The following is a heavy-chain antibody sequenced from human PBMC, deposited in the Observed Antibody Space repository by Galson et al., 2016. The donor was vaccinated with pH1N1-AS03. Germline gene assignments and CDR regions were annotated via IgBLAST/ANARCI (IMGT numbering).Heavy chain of an antibody. CDR2: INAGNGDT. J-gene: IGHJ4*02. Sequence: SVKVSCKASGYTFTSYAMHWVRQAPGQGLEWMGWINAGNGDTKYSQKFQGRVTITRDTSASMAYMGLSSLRSEDTAVCYCARSDYGDYVDYWGQGTLVTVSS. CDR3: ARSDYGDYVDY. V-gene: IGHV1-3*01. D-gene: IGHD4-17*01. CDR1: GYTFTSYA.